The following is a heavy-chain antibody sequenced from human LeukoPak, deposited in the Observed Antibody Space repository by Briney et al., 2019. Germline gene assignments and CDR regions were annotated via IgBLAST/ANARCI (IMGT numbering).Heavy chain of an antibody. J-gene: IGHJ3*02. V-gene: IGHV1-69*06. Sequence: GSSVKVSCKASGGTFSSYAISWVRQAPGQGLEWMGGIIPIFGTANYAQKFQGRVTITADKSTSTAYMELSSLRSEDTAVYYCARDRATMIVVVIITPGAFDIWGQGTMVTVSS. D-gene: IGHD3-22*01. CDR2: IIPIFGTA. CDR3: ARDRATMIVVVIITPGAFDI. CDR1: GGTFSSYA.